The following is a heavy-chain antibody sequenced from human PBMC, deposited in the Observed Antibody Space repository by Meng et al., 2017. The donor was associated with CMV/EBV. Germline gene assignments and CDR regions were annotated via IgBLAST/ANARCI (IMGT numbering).Heavy chain of an antibody. CDR1: GFTLSTYT. J-gene: IGHJ5*02. CDR3: ARDRAAARFVSGQTFDP. Sequence: GESLKISCAASGFTLSTYTMHWVRQAPGKGLEWVAVISFDGSNEYYADSVKGRFTISKDNSKNTLYLQMNSLRPEDTAVYSCARDRAAARFVSGQTFDPWGHGTLVTVSS. D-gene: IGHD6-6*01. CDR2: ISFDGSNE. V-gene: IGHV3-30-3*01.